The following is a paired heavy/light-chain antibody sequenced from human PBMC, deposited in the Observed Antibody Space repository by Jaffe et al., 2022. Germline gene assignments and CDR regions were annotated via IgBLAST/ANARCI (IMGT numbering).Light chain of an antibody. CDR1: QDIDNY. CDR3: QQYKSYPYT. Sequence: DIQMTQSPSSLSASVGDRVTITCRASQDIDNYLAWFQQKAGEAPKSLIYAAFALNSGVPSKFGGSRSGTDFTLTITNLQPEDFATYYCQQYKSYPYTFGQGTKLEMK. J-gene: IGKJ2*01. V-gene: IGKV1-16*02. CDR2: AAF.
Heavy chain of an antibody. Sequence: EVQLAESGGGLVQPGRSLRLSCAASGFTSGFTFSRFSMNWVRQAPGKGLEWVSYISSGSADVYYADSVRGRFTISRDNAQNSLYLQMNSLRVDDTAVYYCARASHDIGDKFYMDVWGKGTAVTVSS. CDR2: ISSGSADV. D-gene: IGHD4-17*01. J-gene: IGHJ6*03. V-gene: IGHV3-48*01. CDR3: ARASHDIGDKFYMDV. CDR1: GFTSGFTFSRFS.